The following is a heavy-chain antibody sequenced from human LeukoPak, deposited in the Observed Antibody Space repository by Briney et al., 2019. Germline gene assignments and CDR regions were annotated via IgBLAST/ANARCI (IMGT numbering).Heavy chain of an antibody. CDR2: ISWDGGST. D-gene: IGHD2-2*01. Sequence: PGGSLRLSCAASGFTFNDYSMDWVRQAPGQDLEWVSLISWDGGSTYYADSVKGRFTISRDNSKTSLYLQMNSLRTEDTALYYCAKELEPYANSHPDYWGQGTLVTVSS. CDR1: GFTFNDYS. CDR3: AKELEPYANSHPDY. V-gene: IGHV3-43*01. J-gene: IGHJ4*02.